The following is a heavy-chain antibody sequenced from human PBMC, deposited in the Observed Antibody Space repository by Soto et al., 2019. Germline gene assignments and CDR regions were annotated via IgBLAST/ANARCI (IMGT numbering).Heavy chain of an antibody. CDR3: AREDIVVVPAAMSDYYYYYMDV. J-gene: IGHJ6*03. CDR2: IYYSGST. V-gene: IGHV4-31*03. D-gene: IGHD2-2*01. Sequence: SETLSLTCTVSGGPISSGGYYWSWIRQHPGKGLEWIGYIYYSGSTYYNPSLKSRVTISVDTSKNQFSLKLSSVTAADTAVYYCAREDIVVVPAAMSDYYYYYMDVWGKGTTVTVSS. CDR1: GGPISSGGYY.